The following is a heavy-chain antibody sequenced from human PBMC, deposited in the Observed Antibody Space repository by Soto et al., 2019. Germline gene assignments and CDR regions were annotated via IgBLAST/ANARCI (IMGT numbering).Heavy chain of an antibody. V-gene: IGHV1-69*01. CDR3: ARGWGYDSSDYYYAY. Sequence: QVQLVQSGAEVRKPGSSVKVSCKASGGTFSRHGISWVRQAPGQGLEWMGGIIPIFGTANHAQTFQGRVTIIADESTSTAYMELSSLRSEDTAIYYCARGWGYDSSDYYYAYWGQGTLVIVSS. CDR2: IIPIFGTA. D-gene: IGHD3-22*01. J-gene: IGHJ4*02. CDR1: GGTFSRHG.